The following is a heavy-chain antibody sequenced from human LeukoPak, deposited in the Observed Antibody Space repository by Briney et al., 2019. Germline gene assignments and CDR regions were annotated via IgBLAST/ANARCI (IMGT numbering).Heavy chain of an antibody. CDR1: GGTFSSYA. J-gene: IGHJ3*02. CDR2: IIPIFGTA. Sequence: SVKVSCKASGGTFSSYAISWVRQAPGQGLEWMGRIIPIFGTANYAQKFQGRVTITADKSTSTAYMELSSLRSEDTAVYYCALYYYDSSGYLHAFDTWGQGTMVTVSS. CDR3: ALYYYDSSGYLHAFDT. V-gene: IGHV1-69*06. D-gene: IGHD3-22*01.